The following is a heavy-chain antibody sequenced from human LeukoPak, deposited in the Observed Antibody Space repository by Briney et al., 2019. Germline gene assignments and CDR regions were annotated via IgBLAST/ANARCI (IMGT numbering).Heavy chain of an antibody. V-gene: IGHV3-30*18. J-gene: IGHJ4*02. CDR2: ISYDGSNK. CDR3: AKERDYGRVYYFDY. Sequence: GGSLRLSCVASGFTFGKYWMSWVRQAPGKGLEWVAVISYDGSNKYYADSVKGRFTISRDNSKNTLYLQMNSLRAEDTAVYYCAKERDYGRVYYFDYWGQGTLVTVSS. D-gene: IGHD4-17*01. CDR1: GFTFGKYW.